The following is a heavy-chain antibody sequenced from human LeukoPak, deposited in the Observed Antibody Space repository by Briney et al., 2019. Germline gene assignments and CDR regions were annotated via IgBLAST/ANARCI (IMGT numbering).Heavy chain of an antibody. V-gene: IGHV5-10-1*01. D-gene: IGHD6-13*01. CDR1: GYSFPSYW. CDR2: IDPTDSYT. Sequence: GESLKISCKGSGYSFPSYWISWVRQMPGKGLEWMGRIDPTDSYTYYSPSFQGHVTISSDKSISTAYLQWSSLKASDTAMYYCARFTSRWYGDYWGQGTLVTVSS. J-gene: IGHJ4*02. CDR3: ARFTSRWYGDY.